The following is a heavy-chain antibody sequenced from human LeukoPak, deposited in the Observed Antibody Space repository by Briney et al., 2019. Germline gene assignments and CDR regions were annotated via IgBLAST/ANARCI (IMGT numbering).Heavy chain of an antibody. CDR2: INPPSGGT. Sequence: ASVKVSCKASGYTFTGYYMHWVRQAPGQGLEWMGWINPPSGGTNYAQKFQGRVTMTRDTSISTAYMELSRLRSDDTAVYYCARDPMDCSSTSCYLDWFDPWGQGTLVTVSS. D-gene: IGHD2-2*01. CDR3: ARDPMDCSSTSCYLDWFDP. V-gene: IGHV1-2*02. CDR1: GYTFTGYY. J-gene: IGHJ5*02.